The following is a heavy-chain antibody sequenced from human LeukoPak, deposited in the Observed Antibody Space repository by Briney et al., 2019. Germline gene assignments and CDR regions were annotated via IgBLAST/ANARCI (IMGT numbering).Heavy chain of an antibody. CDR1: GFTFSSYS. CDR2: ISSRSSYI. CDR3: AKDPLVNSQEYFDY. V-gene: IGHV3-21*04. Sequence: GGPLRLSCAASGFTFSSYSMNWVRQAPGKGLEWVSFISSRSSYIYYADSVKGRFTISRDNANNSLYLHMNSLRAEDTAVYYCAKDPLVNSQEYFDYWGQGTLVTVSS. D-gene: IGHD2/OR15-2a*01. J-gene: IGHJ4*02.